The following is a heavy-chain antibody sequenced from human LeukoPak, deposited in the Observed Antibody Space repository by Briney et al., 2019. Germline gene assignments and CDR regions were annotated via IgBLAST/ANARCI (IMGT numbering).Heavy chain of an antibody. D-gene: IGHD2-15*01. CDR3: ARGADGVSSNSRGWFDP. J-gene: IGHJ5*02. CDR1: GFTFSSYG. Sequence: GGSLRLSCAASGFTFSSYGMHWVRQAPGKGLEWVAFIRYDGSDKYYPDSVKGRFTISRDNSKNTLYLQMNSLRAEDTAVYYCARGADGVSSNSRGWFDPWGQGTLVTVSS. V-gene: IGHV3-30*02. CDR2: IRYDGSDK.